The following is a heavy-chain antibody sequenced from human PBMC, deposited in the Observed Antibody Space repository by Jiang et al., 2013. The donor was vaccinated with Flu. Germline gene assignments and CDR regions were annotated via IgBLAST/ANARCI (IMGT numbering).Heavy chain of an antibody. Sequence: QLVESGGGLVQPGGSLRLSCAASGFTFSNYDLHWVRQAAGRGLEWVSAIGTGGDTYYPGSVKGRFTISRENAENSLYLQMDSLRAGDTAVYYCAREILDYYDSRWYFDLWGRGTLVTVSS. D-gene: IGHD3-22*01. CDR2: IGTGGDT. V-gene: IGHV3-13*04. CDR1: GFTFSNYD. J-gene: IGHJ2*01. CDR3: AREILDYYDSRWYFDL.